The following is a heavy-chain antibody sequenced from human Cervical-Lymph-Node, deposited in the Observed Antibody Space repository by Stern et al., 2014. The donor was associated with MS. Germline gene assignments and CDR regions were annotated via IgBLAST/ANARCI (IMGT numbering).Heavy chain of an antibody. V-gene: IGHV3-9*01. Sequence: VQLLESGGGLVQPGRSLRLSCAASGFTFDDYSMHWVRQAPGKGLEWVSVISWNSGTIDYADSVKGRFTISRDNTKNSLYLQMNSLRPEDTALYYCAKHGWGMVAQFDYWGQGILVTVSS. J-gene: IGHJ4*02. CDR1: GFTFDDYS. D-gene: IGHD3-16*01. CDR3: AKHGWGMVAQFDY. CDR2: ISWNSGTI.